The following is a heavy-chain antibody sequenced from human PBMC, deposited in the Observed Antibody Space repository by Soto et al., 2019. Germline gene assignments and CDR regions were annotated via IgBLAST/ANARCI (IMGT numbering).Heavy chain of an antibody. J-gene: IGHJ5*02. Sequence: EVELLESGGGSVQPGGSLRLSCAASGFTFSTYAMNWVRQAPGKGLEWVSSISTTGDNTYYADSVKGRFTMSRDNSKNTLYLQINSLGAEDTAIYYCARDRESCSVANCFGSNWFDPWGQGTLVTVSS. D-gene: IGHD2-2*01. CDR3: ARDRESCSVANCFGSNWFDP. CDR1: GFTFSTYA. CDR2: ISTTGDNT. V-gene: IGHV3-23*01.